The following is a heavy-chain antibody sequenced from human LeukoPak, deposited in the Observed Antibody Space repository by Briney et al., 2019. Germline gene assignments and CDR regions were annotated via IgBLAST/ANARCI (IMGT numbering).Heavy chain of an antibody. CDR3: ARDRGSDDPIDY. V-gene: IGHV3-33*01. CDR1: GFTFKSYG. Sequence: GGSLRLSCAASGFTFKSYGMHWVRQAPGKGLEWVAVIWHDGKNKYYADSVKGRFTVSRDNSKNTLYLQMDSLRVEDTAVYYCARDRGSDDPIDYWGQGTLLAVSS. J-gene: IGHJ4*02. D-gene: IGHD2-15*01. CDR2: IWHDGKNK.